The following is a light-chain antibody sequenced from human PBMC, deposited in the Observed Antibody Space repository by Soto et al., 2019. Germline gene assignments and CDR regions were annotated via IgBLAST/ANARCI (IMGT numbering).Light chain of an antibody. CDR3: QQYGSSPPNT. CDR1: QSVSSY. V-gene: IGKV3-20*01. J-gene: IGKJ5*01. Sequence: IVLTHSPDTLSFSAGQRATLYSSSSQSVSSYLAWYQQKPGQAPRLLIYGASSRATGIPDRFSGSGSGTDFTLTISRLEPEDFAVYYCQQYGSSPPNTFGQGTRLEIK. CDR2: GAS.